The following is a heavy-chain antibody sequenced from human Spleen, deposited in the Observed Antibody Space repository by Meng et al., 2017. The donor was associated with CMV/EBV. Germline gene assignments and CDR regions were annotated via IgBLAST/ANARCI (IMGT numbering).Heavy chain of an antibody. Sequence: SGASINSGDCYWNWIRQPPGKGLEWIGYIFYSGNTYYNPSLKTRVTISVDTSKNQFSLKLTSVTAADTAVYYCARDRDPSSSGPWFDPWGQGTLVTVSS. CDR2: IFYSGNT. J-gene: IGHJ5*02. V-gene: IGHV4-30-4*08. CDR3: ARDRDPSSSGPWFDP. D-gene: IGHD6-6*01. CDR1: GASINSGDCY.